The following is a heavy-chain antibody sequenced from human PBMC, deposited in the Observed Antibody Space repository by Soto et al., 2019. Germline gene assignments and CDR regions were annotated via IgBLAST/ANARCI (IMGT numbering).Heavy chain of an antibody. CDR1: GYSFKNYA. Sequence: ASVKVSCKATGYSFKNYAVHWVRLAPGQRLEWMGFTNEGSGNTRFSQKFQGRISITRDTSASTVYLDLSSLTSEDTAIYYCARDDRSVSGVVTLDHWGPGTLVTVSS. CDR2: TNEGSGNT. D-gene: IGHD3-3*01. J-gene: IGHJ4*02. V-gene: IGHV1-3*01. CDR3: ARDDRSVSGVVTLDH.